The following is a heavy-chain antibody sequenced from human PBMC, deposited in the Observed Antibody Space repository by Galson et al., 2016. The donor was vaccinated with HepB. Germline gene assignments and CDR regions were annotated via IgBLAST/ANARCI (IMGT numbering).Heavy chain of an antibody. CDR2: IFYTGNT. V-gene: IGHV4-39*01. D-gene: IGHD5/OR15-5a*01. CDR1: GASISGSNYY. Sequence: SETLSLTCTVSGASISGSNYYWGWVRQSPGKGLEWIGSIFYTGNTYYNPSLKSRVTMSVDSSKNHYSLNLTSVAAADTAVYYCARHFSVSSTWFDPWGQGTLVAVSS. CDR3: ARHFSVSSTWFDP. J-gene: IGHJ5*02.